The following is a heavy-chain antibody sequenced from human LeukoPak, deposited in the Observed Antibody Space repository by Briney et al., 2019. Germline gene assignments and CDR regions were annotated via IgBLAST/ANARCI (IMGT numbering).Heavy chain of an antibody. CDR3: ARDARSSVRGIIIT. D-gene: IGHD3-10*01. CDR2: INPNSGGT. J-gene: IGHJ5*02. Sequence: ASVKVSCKASGYTSTGYYMHWVRQAPGQGLEWMGWINPNSGGTNYAQKFQGRVTMTRDTSISTAYMELSRLRSDDTAVYYCARDARSSVRGIIITWGQGTLVTVSS. V-gene: IGHV1-2*02. CDR1: GYTSTGYY.